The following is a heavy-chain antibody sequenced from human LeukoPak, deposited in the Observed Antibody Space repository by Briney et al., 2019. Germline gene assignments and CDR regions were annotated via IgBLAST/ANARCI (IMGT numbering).Heavy chain of an antibody. V-gene: IGHV3-30*04. D-gene: IGHD3-10*01. Sequence: GGSLRLSCAASGFTFSSYAMHWVRQAPGKGLEWVAVISYDGSNKYYADSVKGRFTISRDNSKNTLYLQMNSLRAEDTAVYYCAKNSFYYDSGSYFFDYWGQGTLVTVSS. J-gene: IGHJ4*02. CDR1: GFTFSSYA. CDR3: AKNSFYYDSGSYFFDY. CDR2: ISYDGSNK.